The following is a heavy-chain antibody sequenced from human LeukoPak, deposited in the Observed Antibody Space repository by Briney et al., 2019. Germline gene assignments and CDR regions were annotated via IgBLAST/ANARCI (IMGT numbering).Heavy chain of an antibody. CDR1: GFTFSSYE. D-gene: IGHD4-17*01. CDR2: ISSSSSSYI. CDR3: ARDNYDYGIYYYGMDV. J-gene: IGHJ6*02. V-gene: IGHV3-21*01. Sequence: GGSLRLSCAASGFTFSSYEMNWVRQAPGKGLEWVSSISSSSSSYIYYADSVKGRFTISRDNAKNSLYLQMNSLRAEDTAVYYCARDNYDYGIYYYGMDVWGQGTTVTVSS.